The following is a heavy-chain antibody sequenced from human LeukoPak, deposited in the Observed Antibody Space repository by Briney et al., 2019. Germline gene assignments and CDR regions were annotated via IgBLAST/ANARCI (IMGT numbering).Heavy chain of an antibody. D-gene: IGHD3-3*01. J-gene: IGHJ6*02. CDR3: ARDGRYDFWSGYYQGMDV. CDR2: IIPIFGTA. CDR1: GGTFSSYA. V-gene: IGHV1-69*13. Sequence: SVKVSCKASGGTFSSYAISWVRPAPGQGLEWMGGIIPIFGTANYAQKFQGRVTITADESTSTAYTELSSLRSEDTAVYYCARDGRYDFWSGYYQGMDVWGQGTTVTVSS.